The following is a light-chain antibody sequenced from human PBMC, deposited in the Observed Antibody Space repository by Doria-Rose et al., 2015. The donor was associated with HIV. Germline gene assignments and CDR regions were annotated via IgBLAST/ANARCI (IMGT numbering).Light chain of an antibody. V-gene: IGKV1-39*01. CDR3: QQTYSSPPWT. CDR2: AAS. CDR1: QTVSTY. J-gene: IGKJ1*01. Sequence: SSLSASIGDRVTITCLASQTVSTYLNWFQQEPGKAPKLLIYAASRLQSGVPSRFSGSGSGTDFTLTISGLQPGDFATYYCQQTYSSPPWTFGQGTKVE.